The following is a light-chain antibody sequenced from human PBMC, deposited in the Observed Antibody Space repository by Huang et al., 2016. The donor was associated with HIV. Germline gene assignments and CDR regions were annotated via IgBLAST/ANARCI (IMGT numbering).Light chain of an antibody. J-gene: IGKJ1*01. Sequence: IVLTQSPATLSVSPGERATLSCRASQSLRNNLAWYQQRPGQAPRLLIYGASNRAAGIPARFSGSGSDTEFTLTISSLQSGDFAIYYSHQYNDWPPEWSFAQGTRVDI. CDR3: HQYNDWPPEWS. CDR1: QSLRNN. CDR2: GAS. V-gene: IGKV3-15*01.